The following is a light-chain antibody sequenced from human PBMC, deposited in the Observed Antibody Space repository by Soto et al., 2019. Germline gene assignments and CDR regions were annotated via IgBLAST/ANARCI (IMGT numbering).Light chain of an antibody. CDR3: LQDFNYPWT. CDR2: AAS. J-gene: IGKJ1*01. CDR1: QDIRND. Sequence: ATQMTQSPSSLSASVGDRVTITCRASQDIRNDLGWYQQKPGKTPKLLIFAASSLQSGVPSRFSGSGSGTDFTLTISSLQPEDFATYYCLQDFNYPWTFGQGTKVEIE. V-gene: IGKV1-6*01.